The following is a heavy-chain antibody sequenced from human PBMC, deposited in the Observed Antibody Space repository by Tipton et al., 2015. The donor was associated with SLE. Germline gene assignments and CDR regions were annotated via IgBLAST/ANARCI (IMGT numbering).Heavy chain of an antibody. CDR3: ARFSPATTSTWFDNWFDL. J-gene: IGHJ5*02. Sequence: SLRLSCAASGFTFSSYWMSWVRQAPGKGLEWVANIKQDGSEKYYVDSVKGRFTISRDNAKISLYLQMSSLRVEDTAMYYCARFSPATTSTWFDNWFDLWGQGTLVTVSA. D-gene: IGHD3-10*01. CDR2: IKQDGSEK. V-gene: IGHV3-7*01. CDR1: GFTFSSYW.